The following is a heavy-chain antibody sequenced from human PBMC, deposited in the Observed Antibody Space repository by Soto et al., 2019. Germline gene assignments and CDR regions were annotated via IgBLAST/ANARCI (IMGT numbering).Heavy chain of an antibody. D-gene: IGHD3-22*01. J-gene: IGHJ3*02. Sequence: GGSLRLSCTASGFTFGDYAMSWVRQAPGKGLEWVGFIRSKAYGGTTEYAASVKGRFTISRDDSKSIAYLQMNSLKTEDTAVYYCTRDLYVFGRNYYDSSGYAFDIWGQGTMVTVSS. V-gene: IGHV3-49*04. CDR1: GFTFGDYA. CDR3: TRDLYVFGRNYYDSSGYAFDI. CDR2: IRSKAYGGTT.